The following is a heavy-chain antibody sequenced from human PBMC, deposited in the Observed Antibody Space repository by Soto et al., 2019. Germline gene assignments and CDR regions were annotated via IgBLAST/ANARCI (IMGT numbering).Heavy chain of an antibody. D-gene: IGHD3-16*01. Sequence: QVQLVQSGAEVKKPGASVKVSCKASGYTFTSYGISWVRQAPGQGLEWMGWISAYNGNTNYAQKLQGRVTMTTDTSTSTDYMELRSLRSDDTAVYYCARYLEEFEVGTWFDPWGQGTLVTVSS. CDR3: ARYLEEFEVGTWFDP. CDR2: ISAYNGNT. V-gene: IGHV1-18*01. CDR1: GYTFTSYG. J-gene: IGHJ5*02.